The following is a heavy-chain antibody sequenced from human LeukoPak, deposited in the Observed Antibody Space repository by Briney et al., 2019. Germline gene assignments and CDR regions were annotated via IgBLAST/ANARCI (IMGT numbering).Heavy chain of an antibody. J-gene: IGHJ4*02. CDR2: ICGSGPNT. V-gene: IGHV3-23*01. CDR3: AIGLYGGPFDY. Sequence: GGSLRLSCAASGFTFSNYAMTWVRQAPGKGLEWVSAICGSGPNTYYADSVKGRFTISRDNSKNTLYLQMNSLRADDTAVYYCAIGLYGGPFDYWGQGTLVTVSS. CDR1: GFTFSNYA. D-gene: IGHD4-17*01.